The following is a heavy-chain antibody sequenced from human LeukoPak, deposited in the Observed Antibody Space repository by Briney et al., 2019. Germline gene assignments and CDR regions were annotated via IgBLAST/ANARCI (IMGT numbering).Heavy chain of an antibody. D-gene: IGHD6-13*01. CDR1: GGSISSGGYY. V-gene: IGHV4-31*03. Sequence: SETLSLTCTVSGGSISSGGYYWSWIRQHPGKGLEWFGYIYYSGSTYYNPSLKSRVTISVDTSKNQFSLKLSSVTAADTAVYYCARGGSSWYVYYFDYWGQGTLVTVSS. CDR2: IYYSGST. CDR3: ARGGSSWYVYYFDY. J-gene: IGHJ4*02.